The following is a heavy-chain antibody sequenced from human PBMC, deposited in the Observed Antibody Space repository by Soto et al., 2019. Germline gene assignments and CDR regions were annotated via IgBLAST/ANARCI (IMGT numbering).Heavy chain of an antibody. V-gene: IGHV1-18*04. D-gene: IGHD1-26*01. Sequence: ASVKVSCKASGYTFTSYGISWVRQAPGQGLEWMGWISAYNGNTNYAQKLQGRVTMTTDTSTSTAYMELRSLRSDDTAVYYCARESGSIVGATGGRDFDYWCQGTLVTVSS. CDR2: ISAYNGNT. CDR1: GYTFTSYG. CDR3: ARESGSIVGATGGRDFDY. J-gene: IGHJ4*02.